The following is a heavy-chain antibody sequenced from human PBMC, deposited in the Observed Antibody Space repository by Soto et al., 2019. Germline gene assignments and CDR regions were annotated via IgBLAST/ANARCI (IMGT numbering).Heavy chain of an antibody. CDR2: IIPIFGTA. CDR3: ARDGIWESSGYRNWFDP. J-gene: IGHJ5*02. Sequence: QVQLVQSGAEVKKPGSSVKVSCKASGGTFSSYAISWVRQAPGQGLEWMGGIIPIFGTANYAQKFQGRVTINADESTSTAYMELSSLRSEDTAVYYCARDGIWESSGYRNWFDPWGQGTLVTVSS. CDR1: GGTFSSYA. D-gene: IGHD3-22*01. V-gene: IGHV1-69*12.